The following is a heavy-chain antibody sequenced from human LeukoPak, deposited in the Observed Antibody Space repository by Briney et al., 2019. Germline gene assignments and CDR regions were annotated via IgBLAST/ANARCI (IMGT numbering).Heavy chain of an antibody. D-gene: IGHD5-18*01. Sequence: PGGSLRLSCTASELPFFVYAMSWFRQAPGKGREGVAFIRSKEYGGTIEYAASVKGRFTISRDDARGIVFLQMNSLKIEDTAVYYCARDRGVGYPITWGGGLYNFDYWSQGTLVTVSS. CDR2: IRSKEYGGTI. CDR1: ELPFFVYA. CDR3: ARDRGVGYPITWGGGLYNFDY. J-gene: IGHJ4*02. V-gene: IGHV3-49*03.